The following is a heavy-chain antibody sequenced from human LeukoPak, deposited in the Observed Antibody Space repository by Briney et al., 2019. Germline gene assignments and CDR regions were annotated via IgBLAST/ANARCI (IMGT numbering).Heavy chain of an antibody. CDR2: INPNSGDT. Sequence: ASMKVSCKASGYSFTDYYMHWVRQAPGQGLEWIGWINPNSGDTNFAQKFQGRVTMTRDTSISTVYMELSRLRSDDTAVFYCARGYYDSSDFEYFQHWGQGTLVTVSS. CDR3: ARGYYDSSDFEYFQH. J-gene: IGHJ1*01. CDR1: GYSFTDYY. D-gene: IGHD3-22*01. V-gene: IGHV1-2*02.